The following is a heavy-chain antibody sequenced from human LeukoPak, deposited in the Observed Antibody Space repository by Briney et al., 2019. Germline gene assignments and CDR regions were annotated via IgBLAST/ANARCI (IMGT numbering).Heavy chain of an antibody. V-gene: IGHV4-59*12. CDR1: GFTFSDYY. D-gene: IGHD2-15*01. J-gene: IGHJ5*02. CDR3: ARDKFRVAYNWFDP. Sequence: GSLRLSCAASGFTFSDYYMSWIRQPPGKGLEWIGCIYYSGSTYYNPSLKSRVTISVDTSKNQFSLKLSSVTAADTAVYYCARDKFRVAYNWFDPWGQGTLVTVSS. CDR2: IYYSGST.